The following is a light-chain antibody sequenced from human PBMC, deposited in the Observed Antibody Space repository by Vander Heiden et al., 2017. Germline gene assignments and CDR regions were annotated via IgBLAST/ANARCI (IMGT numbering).Light chain of an antibody. CDR1: QLGDKY. Sequence: SSELTQPPSVSVSPAQTASITCSGDQLGDKYACRDEQPPGQHLVLVIYKDSKRPSGIPGRFSGSNSGTTATLTIRGTQAMDEDDYYWQAWDSSTAVFGGGTKLTVL. CDR2: KDS. CDR3: QAWDSSTAV. V-gene: IGLV3-1*01. J-gene: IGLJ3*02.